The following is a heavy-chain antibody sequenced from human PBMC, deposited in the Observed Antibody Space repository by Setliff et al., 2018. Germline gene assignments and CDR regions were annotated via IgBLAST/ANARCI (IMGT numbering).Heavy chain of an antibody. D-gene: IGHD4-17*01. CDR2: IYSDGRT. CDR1: GGSITSHSYY. J-gene: IGHJ3*02. Sequence: SETLSLTCTVSGGSITSHSYYWAWIRQPPGKGLEWAGSIYSDGRTFSHPSLRSRVTVSVDTSKNKFSLKLTSVTAADTAMYYCARVYGENDLPDIWGQGTMVTVSS. V-gene: IGHV4-39*07. CDR3: ARVYGENDLPDI.